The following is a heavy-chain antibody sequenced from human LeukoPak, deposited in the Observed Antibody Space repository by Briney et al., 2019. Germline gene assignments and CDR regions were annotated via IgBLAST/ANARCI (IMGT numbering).Heavy chain of an antibody. CDR1: GFTFSSYA. CDR2: ISSSGGST. D-gene: IGHD3-22*01. V-gene: IGHV3-23*01. Sequence: GGSLRLSCAASGFTFSSYAMSWVRQAPGKGLECVSAISSSGGSTYYADSVKGRFTISRDNSKNTLYLQMNSLRAEDTAIYYCAKDIITMIDYWGQGTLVTVSS. J-gene: IGHJ4*02. CDR3: AKDIITMIDY.